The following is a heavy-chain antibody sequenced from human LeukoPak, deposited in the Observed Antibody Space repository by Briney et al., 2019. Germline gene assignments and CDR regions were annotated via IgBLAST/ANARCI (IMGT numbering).Heavy chain of an antibody. V-gene: IGHV3-30-3*01. CDR2: ISYDGSNK. CDR1: GFTFSSYA. Sequence: GGSLRLSCAASGFTFSSYAMHWVRQAPGKGLEWVAVISYDGSNKYYADSVKGRFTISRDNSKNTLYLQMNSLRAEDTAVYYCARDFDSGYAGNDYWGQGTLVTVSS. CDR3: ARDFDSGYAGNDY. J-gene: IGHJ4*02. D-gene: IGHD5-12*01.